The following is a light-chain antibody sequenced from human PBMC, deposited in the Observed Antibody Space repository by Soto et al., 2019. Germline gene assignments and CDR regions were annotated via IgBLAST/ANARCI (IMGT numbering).Light chain of an antibody. CDR2: GAY. CDR3: QQYGSSQAWT. V-gene: IGKV3-20*01. CDR1: QSVSSSF. J-gene: IGKJ1*01. Sequence: EIVLTQSPGTLSLSPGERATLSCRASQSVSSSFLGWYQQKPGQAPRLLIYGAYTRATGIPERFSGSGSGTYFTLTISRLEPEAFAVYYCQQYGSSQAWTFGQGTKVEIK.